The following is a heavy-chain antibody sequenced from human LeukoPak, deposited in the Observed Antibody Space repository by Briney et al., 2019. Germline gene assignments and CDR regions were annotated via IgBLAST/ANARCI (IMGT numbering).Heavy chain of an antibody. CDR1: GGSISSYY. CDR3: ASGYSGYDALDY. CDR2: IYYSGST. V-gene: IGHV4-59*01. J-gene: IGHJ4*02. Sequence: PSGTLSLTCTVSGGSISSYYWSWIRQPPGKGLEWVGYIYYSGSTNYNPSLKSRVTISVDTSKNQLSLKLSSVTAADTAVYYGASGYSGYDALDYWGQGTLVTVSS. D-gene: IGHD5-12*01.